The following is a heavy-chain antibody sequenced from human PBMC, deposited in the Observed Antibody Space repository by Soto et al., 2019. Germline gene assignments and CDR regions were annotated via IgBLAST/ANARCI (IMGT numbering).Heavy chain of an antibody. CDR1: GFTFSNAW. D-gene: IGHD2-2*01. CDR3: TTEYCSSTSCSNYYYYYGMDV. CDR2: IKSKTDGGTT. V-gene: IGHV3-15*07. Sequence: EVQLVESGGGLVKPGGSLSLSCAASGFTFSNAWMNWVRQAPGKGLEWVGRIKSKTDGGTTDYAAPVKGRFTISRDDSKNTLYLQMNSLKTEDTAVYYCTTEYCSSTSCSNYYYYYGMDVWGQGTTVTVSS. J-gene: IGHJ6*02.